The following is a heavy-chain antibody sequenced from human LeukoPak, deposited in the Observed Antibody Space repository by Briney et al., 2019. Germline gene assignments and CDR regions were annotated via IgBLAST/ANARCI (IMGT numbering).Heavy chain of an antibody. V-gene: IGHV1-69*13. CDR2: IIPIFGTA. D-gene: IGHD2-21*01. Sequence: SVKVSCKASGYTFTTYYMYWVRQAPGQGLEWMGGIIPIFGTANYAQKFQGRVTITADESTSTAYMELSSLRSEDTAVYYCATGAAIRSYYYGMDVWGQGTTVTVSS. J-gene: IGHJ6*02. CDR3: ATGAAIRSYYYGMDV. CDR1: GYTFTTYY.